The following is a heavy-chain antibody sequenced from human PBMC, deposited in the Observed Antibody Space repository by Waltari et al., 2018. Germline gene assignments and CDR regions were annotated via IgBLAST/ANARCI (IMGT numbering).Heavy chain of an antibody. Sequence: EVQLVESGGGLVKPGGSLRLSCAASGFTFSNAWMSWVRQAPGKGLEGVGRIKSKTEGGTTDYAAPVKGRFTISRDDSENTLYLQMNSLKTEDTAVYYCATLFGDFWSGYFFDDWGQGTLVTVSS. J-gene: IGHJ4*02. CDR1: GFTFSNAW. D-gene: IGHD3-3*01. V-gene: IGHV3-15*01. CDR3: ATLFGDFWSGYFFDD. CDR2: IKSKTEGGTT.